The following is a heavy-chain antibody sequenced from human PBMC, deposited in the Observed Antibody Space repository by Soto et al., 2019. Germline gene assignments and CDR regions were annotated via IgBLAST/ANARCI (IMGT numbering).Heavy chain of an antibody. D-gene: IGHD3-22*01. CDR2: IDWDDDK. CDR3: ARTYDSGGEGGNWFDP. CDR1: GFSLSTSGMR. J-gene: IGHJ5*02. V-gene: IGHV2-70*04. Sequence: SGPTLVNPTQTLTLTCTFSGFSLSTSGMRVSWIRQPPGKALEWLARIDWDDDKFYSTSLKTRLTISKDTSKNQVVLTMTNMDPVDTATYYCARTYDSGGEGGNWFDPWGQGTLVTVSS.